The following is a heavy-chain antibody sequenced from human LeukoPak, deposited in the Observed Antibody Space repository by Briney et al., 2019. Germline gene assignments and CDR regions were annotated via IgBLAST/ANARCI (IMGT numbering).Heavy chain of an antibody. D-gene: IGHD6-13*01. J-gene: IGHJ4*02. CDR3: ARDPTGYSSSWYTDY. Sequence: GGSLRLSCAASGFTFSSYWMSWVRQAPGKGLEWVANIKQDGSEKYYADSVKGRFTISRDNAKNSLYLQMNSLRAEDTAVYYCARDPTGYSSSWYTDYWGQGTLVTVSS. CDR2: IKQDGSEK. CDR1: GFTFSSYW. V-gene: IGHV3-7*01.